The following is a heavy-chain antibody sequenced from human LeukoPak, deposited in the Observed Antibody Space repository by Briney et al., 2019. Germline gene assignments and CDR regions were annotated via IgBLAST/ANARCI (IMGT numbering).Heavy chain of an antibody. J-gene: IGHJ6*02. V-gene: IGHV4-59*08. CDR2: IYYSGST. CDR1: GGSISSYY. CDR3: ARTPHCGGDCYPYHYYYGMDV. Sequence: SETLSLTCTVSGGSISSYYWSWIRQPPGKGLEWIGYIYYSGSTNYNPSLKSRVTISVDTSKNQFSLKLSSVTAADTAVYYCARTPHCGGDCYPYHYYYGMDVWGQGTTVTVSS. D-gene: IGHD2-21*02.